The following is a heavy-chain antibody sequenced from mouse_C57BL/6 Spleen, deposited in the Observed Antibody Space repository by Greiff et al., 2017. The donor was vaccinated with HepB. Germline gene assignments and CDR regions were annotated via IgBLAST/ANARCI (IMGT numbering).Heavy chain of an antibody. D-gene: IGHD2-4*01. J-gene: IGHJ1*03. CDR3: ARSMITNWYFDV. CDR1: GYTFTSYW. Sequence: QVQLQQPGAELVMPGASVKLSCKASGYTFTSYWMHWVKQRPGQGLEWIGEIDPSDSYTNYNQKFKGKSTLTVDKSSSTAYMQLSSLTSEDSAVYYCARSMITNWYFDVWGTGTTVTVSS. CDR2: IDPSDSYT. V-gene: IGHV1-69*01.